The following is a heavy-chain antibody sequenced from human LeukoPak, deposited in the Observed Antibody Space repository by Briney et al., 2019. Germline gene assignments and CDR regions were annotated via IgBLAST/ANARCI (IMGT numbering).Heavy chain of an antibody. J-gene: IGHJ4*02. D-gene: IGHD3-16*01. Sequence: SETLSLTCTVSGGSIGSYYWSWIRQPPGKGLEWIGYIYYTGSTNHNPSLKSRVTISMDTSKNQFSLKLSSVTAADTAVYYCATSRRSEGVEYWGQGTLVTVSS. CDR2: IYYTGST. V-gene: IGHV4-59*08. CDR1: GGSIGSYY. CDR3: ATSRRSEGVEY.